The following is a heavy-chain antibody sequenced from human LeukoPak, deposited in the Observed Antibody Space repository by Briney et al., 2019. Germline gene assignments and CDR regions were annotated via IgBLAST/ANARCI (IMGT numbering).Heavy chain of an antibody. V-gene: IGHV3-30*18. CDR1: GFTFSSYG. CDR3: AKTPYSSGWHFDY. J-gene: IGHJ4*02. Sequence: PGGSLRLSCAASGFTFSSYGMHWVRQAPGKGLEWVAVISYDGSNKYYADSVKGRFTISRDNSKNTLYLQMNSLRAEDTAVYYCAKTPYSSGWHFDYWGQGTLVTVSS. D-gene: IGHD6-19*01. CDR2: ISYDGSNK.